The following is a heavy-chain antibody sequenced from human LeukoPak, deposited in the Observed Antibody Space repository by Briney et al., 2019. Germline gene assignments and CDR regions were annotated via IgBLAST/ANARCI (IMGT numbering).Heavy chain of an antibody. V-gene: IGHV1-2*02. CDR3: ARSDILMGKIDL. CDR2: INPDSHGT. Sequence: ASVKVSCKASGYXFTDYYVHWVRQAPGQGLEWLGWINPDSHGTKYAQKFEGRVTMTKDMSISTVFMELSSLKSDDTAVYFCARSDILMGKIDLWGQGTLVTVSS. CDR1: GYXFTDYY. J-gene: IGHJ5*02. D-gene: IGHD3-9*01.